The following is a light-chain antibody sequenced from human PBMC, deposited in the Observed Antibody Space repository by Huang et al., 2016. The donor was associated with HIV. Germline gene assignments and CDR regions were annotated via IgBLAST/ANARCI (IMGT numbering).Light chain of an antibody. CDR3: QQYDNVPQVT. Sequence: DIQMTPSPSSLSASVGDRVTITCQASQDIRNYLNWYQQKPGKAPNLLIYDVSNLETGVPSRVSGSGYGTEFTFTISSLQSEDIATYYCQQYDNVPQVTFGGGTKVEIK. CDR1: QDIRNY. J-gene: IGKJ4*01. V-gene: IGKV1-33*01. CDR2: DVS.